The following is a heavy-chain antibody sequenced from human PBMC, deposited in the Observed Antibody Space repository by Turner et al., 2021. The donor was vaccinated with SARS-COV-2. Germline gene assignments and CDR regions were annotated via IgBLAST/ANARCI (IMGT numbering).Heavy chain of an antibody. V-gene: IGHV3-30*18. J-gene: IGHJ4*02. Sequence: QVQLVESGGGVVQPGRCMRLSCAASGFTFSSYAMHWVRQAPGKGLEWVAVISYDGSNKYYADSVKGRFTISRDNSKNTLYLQMNSLRAEDTAVYYCAKESNFDYWGQGTLVTVSS. CDR1: GFTFSSYA. CDR3: AKESNFDY. CDR2: ISYDGSNK.